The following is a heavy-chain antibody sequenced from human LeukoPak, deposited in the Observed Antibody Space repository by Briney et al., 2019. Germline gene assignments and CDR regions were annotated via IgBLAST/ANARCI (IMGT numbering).Heavy chain of an antibody. V-gene: IGHV1-24*01. D-gene: IGHD3-16*01. J-gene: IGHJ4*02. CDR3: ATVRADTLECFDY. Sequence: KXSGYTLTXXSMHWVRQAPGKGLEWRGGFDPEDGETIYAQKFQGRVTMTEDTSTDTAYMELSSLRSEDTAVYYCATVRADTLECFDYWGQGTLVTVSS. CDR2: FDPEDGET. CDR1: GYTLTXXS.